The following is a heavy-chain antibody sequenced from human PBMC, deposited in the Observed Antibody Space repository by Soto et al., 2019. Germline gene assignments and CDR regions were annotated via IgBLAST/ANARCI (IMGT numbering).Heavy chain of an antibody. CDR2: IGTYNGNT. V-gene: IGHV1-18*01. CDR3: ARALGSSGYYYVDY. D-gene: IGHD3-22*01. J-gene: IGHJ4*02. Sequence: GASVKVSCKASGYTFISYGISWVRQAPGQGLEWMGWIGTYNGNTNYAQKLQGRVTMTTDTSTNTAYMELRSLRSDDTAVYYCARALGSSGYYYVDYWGQGTLVTVSS. CDR1: GYTFISYG.